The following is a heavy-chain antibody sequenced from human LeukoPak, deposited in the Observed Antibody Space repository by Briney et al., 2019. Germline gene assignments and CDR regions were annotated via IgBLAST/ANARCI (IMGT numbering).Heavy chain of an antibody. Sequence: SETLSLTCAVYGGSFSGYYWSWIRQPPGKGLEGIGEINHSGSTNYNPSLKSRVTISVDTSKNQFSLKLSSVTAADTAVYYCARGRYCSSTSCRGPIDYWGQGTLVTVSS. V-gene: IGHV4-34*01. D-gene: IGHD2-2*01. CDR3: ARGRYCSSTSCRGPIDY. CDR1: GGSFSGYY. J-gene: IGHJ4*02. CDR2: INHSGST.